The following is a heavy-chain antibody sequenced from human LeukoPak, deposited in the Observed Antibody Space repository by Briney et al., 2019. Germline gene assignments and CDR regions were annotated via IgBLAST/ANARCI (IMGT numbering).Heavy chain of an antibody. CDR3: ARVITMVRGVIEEWFDP. J-gene: IGHJ5*02. Sequence: ASVKVSCKAFGYTFTSNYMRWVRQAPGQGLEWMGIINPSGGSTSYAQKFQGRVTMTRDTSTSTVYMELSSLRSEDTAVYYCARVITMVRGVIEEWFDPWGQGTLVTVSS. D-gene: IGHD3-10*01. CDR2: INPSGGST. CDR1: GYTFTSNY. V-gene: IGHV1-46*01.